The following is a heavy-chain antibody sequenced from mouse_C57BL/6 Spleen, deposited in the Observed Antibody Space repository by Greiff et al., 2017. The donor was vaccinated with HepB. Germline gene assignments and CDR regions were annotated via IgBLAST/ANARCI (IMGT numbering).Heavy chain of an antibody. V-gene: IGHV10-3*01. J-gene: IGHJ2*01. CDR3: VREYYGSPLYYFDY. D-gene: IGHD1-1*01. Sequence: EVQVVESGGVLVQPKGSLKLSCAASGFTFNTYAMHWVRQAPGKGLEWVARIRSKSSNYATYYADSVKDRFTISRDDSQSMLYLQMNNLKTEDTAMYYCVREYYGSPLYYFDYWGQGTTLTVSS. CDR1: GFTFNTYA. CDR2: IRSKSSNYAT.